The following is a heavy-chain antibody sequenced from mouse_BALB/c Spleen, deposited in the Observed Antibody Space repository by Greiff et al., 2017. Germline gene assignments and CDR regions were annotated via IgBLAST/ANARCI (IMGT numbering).Heavy chain of an antibody. D-gene: IGHD4-1*01. Sequence: EVMLVESGPGLVKPSQSLSLTCTVTGYSITSDYAWNWIRQFPGTKLEWMGYISYSGSTSYNPSLKSRISITRDTSKNQFFLQLNSVTTEDTATYYCARSLGRGRYFDYWGQGTTLTVSS. J-gene: IGHJ2*01. CDR2: ISYSGST. CDR1: GYSITSDYA. CDR3: ARSLGRGRYFDY. V-gene: IGHV3-2*02.